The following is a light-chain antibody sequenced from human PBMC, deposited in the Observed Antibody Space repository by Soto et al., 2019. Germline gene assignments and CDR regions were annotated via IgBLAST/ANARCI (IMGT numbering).Light chain of an antibody. J-gene: IGLJ2*01. V-gene: IGLV2-14*01. Sequence: QSVLTQPASVSASPGQSITISCTGTSSDIGSYNYVSWYRHHPGKAPQLMIYEVSHRHSGISHRFSGSKSGNTASLTISGLQAEDEDYYYCTSYTGSRSLVVFGGGTQLTV. CDR1: SSDIGSYNY. CDR3: TSYTGSRSLVV. CDR2: EVS.